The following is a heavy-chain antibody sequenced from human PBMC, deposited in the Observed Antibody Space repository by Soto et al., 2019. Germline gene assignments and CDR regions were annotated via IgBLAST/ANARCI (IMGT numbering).Heavy chain of an antibody. J-gene: IGHJ4*02. CDR2: IYYSGST. V-gene: IGHV4-59*01. D-gene: IGHD3-10*01. CDR3: ARDRHYYGSGSYYRPIDY. Sequence: PSETLSLTCTVSGGSISSYYWSWIRQPPGKGPEWIGYIYYSGSTNYNPSLKSRVTISVDTSKNQFSLKLSSVTAADTAVYYCARDRHYYGSGSYYRPIDYWGQGTLVTVS. CDR1: GGSISSYY.